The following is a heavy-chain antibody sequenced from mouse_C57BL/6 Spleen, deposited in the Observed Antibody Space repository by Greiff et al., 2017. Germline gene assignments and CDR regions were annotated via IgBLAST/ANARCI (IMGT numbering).Heavy chain of an antibody. CDR3: ARDGGYFAWFAY. Sequence: QVQLQQPGAELVKPGASVKLSCKASGYTFTSYWMHWVKQRPGQGLEWIGMIHPNSGSTNYNEKFKSKATLTVDKSSSTAYMQLSSLTSEDSAVYYCARDGGYFAWFAYWGQGTLVTVSA. D-gene: IGHD2-3*01. CDR1: GYTFTSYW. CDR2: IHPNSGST. J-gene: IGHJ3*01. V-gene: IGHV1-64*01.